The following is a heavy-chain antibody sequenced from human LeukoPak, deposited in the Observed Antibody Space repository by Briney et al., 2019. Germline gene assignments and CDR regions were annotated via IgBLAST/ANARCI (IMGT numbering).Heavy chain of an antibody. Sequence: ASVKVSCTASGYTFTSYDFNWVRQATGQRPERMGWMSPNSGDTGYAQKFQDRVTMTRNTSISTAYMELSSLRSEDTAVYYCARSPDDFWSGYYDDYWGQGTLVTVSS. V-gene: IGHV1-8*01. D-gene: IGHD3-3*01. CDR2: MSPNSGDT. CDR3: ARSPDDFWSGYYDDY. CDR1: GYTFTSYD. J-gene: IGHJ4*02.